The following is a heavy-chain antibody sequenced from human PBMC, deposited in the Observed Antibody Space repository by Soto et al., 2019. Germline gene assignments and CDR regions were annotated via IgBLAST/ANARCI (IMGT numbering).Heavy chain of an antibody. CDR3: ARFCSGGSCYPLYYYYGMDV. V-gene: IGHV5-51*01. D-gene: IGHD2-15*01. J-gene: IGHJ6*02. CDR1: GYSFTSYW. CDR2: IYPGDSDT. Sequence: GESLKISCKGSGYSFTSYWIGWVRQMPGKGLEWMGIIYPGDSDTRYSPSFQGQVTISADKSISTAYLQWSSLKASDTAMYYCARFCSGGSCYPLYYYYGMDVWGQGTTVTVSS.